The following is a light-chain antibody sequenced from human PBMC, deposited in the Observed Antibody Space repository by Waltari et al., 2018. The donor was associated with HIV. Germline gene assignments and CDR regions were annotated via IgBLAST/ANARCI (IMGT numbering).Light chain of an antibody. V-gene: IGKV4-1*01. CDR3: QQYYSTPQT. J-gene: IGKJ1*01. CDR2: WAS. Sequence: DIVMTQSPDSLTVSLGEWATIKCKSSQSVLVQSNFKNNLAWSQQKSGHPPKLLFYWASDRQSGVPDRFSASGSGTDFTLTISSLQAEDVAVYYCQQYYSTPQTFGQGTKVELK. CDR1: QSVLVQSNFKNN.